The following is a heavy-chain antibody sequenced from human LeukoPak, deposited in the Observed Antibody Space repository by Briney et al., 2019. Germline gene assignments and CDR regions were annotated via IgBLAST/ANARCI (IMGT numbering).Heavy chain of an antibody. Sequence: TGGSLRLSCAASGFTFSSYGMHWVRQAPGKGLEWVAFIRYDGSNKYYADSVKGRFTISRDNSKNTLYLQMNSLRAEDTAVYYCASTYVVVTAVHDAFHIWGQGTMVTVSS. D-gene: IGHD2-21*02. CDR2: IRYDGSNK. CDR1: GFTFSSYG. CDR3: ASTYVVVTAVHDAFHI. J-gene: IGHJ3*02. V-gene: IGHV3-30*02.